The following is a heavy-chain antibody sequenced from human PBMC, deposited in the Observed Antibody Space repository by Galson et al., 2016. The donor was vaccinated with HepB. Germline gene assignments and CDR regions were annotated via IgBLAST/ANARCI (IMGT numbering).Heavy chain of an antibody. J-gene: IGHJ2*01. CDR1: GGTFSNYA. D-gene: IGHD5-12*01. CDR3: ARGEEYSGYGSWHFDL. Sequence: SVKVSCKASGGTFSNYAISWVRRAPGQGLEWMGGTIPILGIANYGQKFQGRVTITADKSTSTAYMELSSLRSEDTAVYYCARGEEYSGYGSWHFDLWGRGTLVTVSS. CDR2: TIPILGIA. V-gene: IGHV1-69*10.